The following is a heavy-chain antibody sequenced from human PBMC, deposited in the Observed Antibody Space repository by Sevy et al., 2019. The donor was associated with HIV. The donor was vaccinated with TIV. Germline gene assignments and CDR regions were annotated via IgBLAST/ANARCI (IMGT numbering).Heavy chain of an antibody. Sequence: GRSLRLSCAASGFTFSSYGMHWVRQAPGKGLEWVAVISYDGSNKYYADSVKGRFTISRDNSKNTLYLQMNSLRAEDTAVYYCAKGSTVTTHAFDIWGQGTMVTVSS. D-gene: IGHD4-17*01. CDR2: ISYDGSNK. CDR3: AKGSTVTTHAFDI. CDR1: GFTFSSYG. V-gene: IGHV3-30*18. J-gene: IGHJ3*02.